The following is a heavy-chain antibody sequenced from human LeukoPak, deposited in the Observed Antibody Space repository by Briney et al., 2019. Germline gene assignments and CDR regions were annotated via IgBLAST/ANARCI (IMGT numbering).Heavy chain of an antibody. J-gene: IGHJ4*02. CDR3: ARQSSDWYVDY. Sequence: GESLKISCKGSGYSFTTYWIGWVRQMPGKGLEWMGIIYPGDSDTRYSPSFQGQVTISADKSISTAYLLWSSLKASDTAIYYCARQSSDWYVDYWGQGTLVTVSS. D-gene: IGHD6-19*01. CDR2: IYPGDSDT. CDR1: GYSFTTYW. V-gene: IGHV5-51*01.